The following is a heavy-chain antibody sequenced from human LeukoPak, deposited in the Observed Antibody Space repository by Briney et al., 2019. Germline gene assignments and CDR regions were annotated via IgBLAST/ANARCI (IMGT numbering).Heavy chain of an antibody. Sequence: GEPLKISCQGSIHTFTNYWTGWVRQMPGEGLEWMGIIFPGGSDTRYNPSFQGQVTISAARSISTAYLQWSSLKASDTAIYYCARLVGDYFYFDNWGQGTLVSVSS. CDR2: IFPGGSDT. V-gene: IGHV5-51*01. CDR3: ARLVGDYFYFDN. CDR1: IHTFTNYW. D-gene: IGHD4-17*01. J-gene: IGHJ4*02.